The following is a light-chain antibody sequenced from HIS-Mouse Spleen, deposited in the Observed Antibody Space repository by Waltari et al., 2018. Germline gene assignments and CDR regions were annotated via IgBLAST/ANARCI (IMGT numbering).Light chain of an antibody. CDR2: GAS. CDR3: QQYGSSPET. Sequence: EIVLTQSPGTLSLSPGVRATLSCRASQSVSSSYLAWYQQKPGQAPRLLIYGASSRATGIPDRFSGSGSGTDFTLTISRLEPEDFAVYYCQQYGSSPETFGQGTKVEIK. J-gene: IGKJ1*01. CDR1: QSVSSSY. V-gene: IGKV3-20*01.